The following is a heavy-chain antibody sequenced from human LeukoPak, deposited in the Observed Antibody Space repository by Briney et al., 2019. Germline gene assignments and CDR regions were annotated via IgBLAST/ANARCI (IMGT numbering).Heavy chain of an antibody. Sequence: SETLSLTCTVSGGSISSYYWSWIRQPPGKGLEWIGYIYYSGSTNYNPSLKSRVTISVDTSKNQFSLKLSSVTAADTAVYYCARDYSSAAGPNDAFDIWGQGTMVTVSS. J-gene: IGHJ3*02. V-gene: IGHV4-59*12. CDR1: GGSISSYY. CDR2: IYYSGST. D-gene: IGHD6-13*01. CDR3: ARDYSSAAGPNDAFDI.